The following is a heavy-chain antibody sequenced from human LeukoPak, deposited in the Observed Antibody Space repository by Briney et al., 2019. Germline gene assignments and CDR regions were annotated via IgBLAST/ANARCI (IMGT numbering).Heavy chain of an antibody. Sequence: GRSLRLSCAASGFTFSSHAMSWVRQAPGKGLEWVSAVSGSGDNTYYADSVKGRFTISRDNSKNTLYLRMSSLRAEDTAVYYCACTAYYYYYLDVWGKGTTVTVSS. J-gene: IGHJ6*03. CDR3: ACTAYYYYYLDV. CDR2: VSGSGDNT. V-gene: IGHV3-23*01. CDR1: GFTFSSHA. D-gene: IGHD5-18*01.